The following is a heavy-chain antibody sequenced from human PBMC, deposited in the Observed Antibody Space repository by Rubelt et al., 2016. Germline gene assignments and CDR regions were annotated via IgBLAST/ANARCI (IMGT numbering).Heavy chain of an antibody. D-gene: IGHD2-21*01. CDR3: ARGSYYFDY. CDR2: INSDGSST. CDR1: EFTFSSYS. V-gene: IGHV3-74*02. Sequence: VQLVESGGGVVQPGRSLRLSCTASEFTFSSYSIHWVRQAPGEGLVWVSRINSDGSSTSYVDSVKGRFTISRDNAKNTLYLQMNSLRDEDTAVYYCARGSYYFDYWGQGTLVTVSS. J-gene: IGHJ4*02.